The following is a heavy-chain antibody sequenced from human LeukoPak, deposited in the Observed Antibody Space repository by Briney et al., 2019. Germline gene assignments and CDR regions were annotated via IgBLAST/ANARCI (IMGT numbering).Heavy chain of an antibody. Sequence: PGGSLRLSCAASGFTSSSYEMNWVRQAPGKGLEWVSYISSSGSSIYYADSVKGRFTISRANAKNSLYLQMNSLRAEDTAVYYCARTDAYYDYVWGSYRRYYFDYWGQGTLVTVSS. D-gene: IGHD3-16*02. CDR2: ISSSGSSI. J-gene: IGHJ4*02. CDR1: GFTSSSYE. CDR3: ARTDAYYDYVWGSYRRYYFDY. V-gene: IGHV3-48*03.